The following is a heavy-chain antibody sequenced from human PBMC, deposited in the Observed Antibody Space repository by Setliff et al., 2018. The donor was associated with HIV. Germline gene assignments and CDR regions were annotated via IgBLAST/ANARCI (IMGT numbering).Heavy chain of an antibody. CDR1: GYTFTTYD. CDR2: MNPNSGNT. V-gene: IGHV1-8*02. CDR3: ARAYNVYDYRFDSSGYDY. J-gene: IGHJ4*02. D-gene: IGHD3-22*01. Sequence: ASVKVSCKASGYTFTTYDINWVRQATGQGLEWMGWMNPNSGNTGYAERFQGRVTMTRDTSISTVYMELTSLKAEDTAVYYCARAYNVYDYRFDSSGYDYWGQGTLVTVSS.